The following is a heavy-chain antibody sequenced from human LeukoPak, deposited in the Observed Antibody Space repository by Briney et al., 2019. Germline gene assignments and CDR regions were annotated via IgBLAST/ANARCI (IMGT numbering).Heavy chain of an antibody. CDR2: ITGSLSTI. V-gene: IGHV3-48*01. Sequence: GGSLRLSCAASGFTFSSYSMNWVRQAPGKGLEWVSYITGSLSTIYYADSVKGRFTISRDNSKNTLYLQMNSLRAEDTAVYYCARDDKDYGETAWGQGTLVTVSS. CDR1: GFTFSSYS. J-gene: IGHJ5*02. CDR3: ARDDKDYGETA. D-gene: IGHD4-17*01.